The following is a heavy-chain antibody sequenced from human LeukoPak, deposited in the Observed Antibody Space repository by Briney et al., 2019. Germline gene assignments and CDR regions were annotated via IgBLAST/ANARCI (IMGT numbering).Heavy chain of an antibody. Sequence: SQTLSLTCAISGDSVSSNSAAWNWIRQSPSRGLEWLGRTYYRSKWYTYYAVSVKSRISINRDTSKNQISLQLNSVTPEDTAVYYCARSSSGEGPYYYDSSGYSCLDYWGQGTLVTVSS. V-gene: IGHV6-1*01. CDR1: GDSVSSNSAA. CDR3: ARSSSGEGPYYYDSSGYSCLDY. CDR2: TYYRSKWYT. D-gene: IGHD3-22*01. J-gene: IGHJ4*02.